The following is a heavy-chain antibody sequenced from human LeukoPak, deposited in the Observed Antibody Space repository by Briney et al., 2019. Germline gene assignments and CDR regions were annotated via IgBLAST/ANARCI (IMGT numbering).Heavy chain of an antibody. CDR1: GFSFISYY. V-gene: IGHV3-74*01. CDR2: IRTDGNT. CDR3: VAYNWNYPDY. J-gene: IGHJ4*02. Sequence: GGSLRLSCAASGFSFISYYKYWVRQAPEKGLVWVSRIRTDGNTAYADSVKGRFTISRDNAKNTLYLQMNSLRAEDTAVYYCVAYNWNYPDYWGQGTLVTVSS. D-gene: IGHD1-20*01.